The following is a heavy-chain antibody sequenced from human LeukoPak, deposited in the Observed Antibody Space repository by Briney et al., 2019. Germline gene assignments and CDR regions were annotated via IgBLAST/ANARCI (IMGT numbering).Heavy chain of an antibody. CDR1: GFTFSGYS. D-gene: IGHD3-22*01. CDR2: IYTSGST. CDR3: AREGYYYDSSGYYFPFDI. V-gene: IGHV4-4*07. Sequence: GSLRLSCAASGFTFSGYSINWIRQPAGKGLEWIGRIYTSGSTNYNPSLKSRVTMSVDTSKNQFSLKLSSVTAADTAVYYCAREGYYYDSSGYYFPFDIWGQGTMVTVSS. J-gene: IGHJ3*02.